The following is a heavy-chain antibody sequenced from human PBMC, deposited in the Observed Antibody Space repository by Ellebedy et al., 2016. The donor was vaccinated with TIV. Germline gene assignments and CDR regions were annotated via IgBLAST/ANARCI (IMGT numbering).Heavy chain of an antibody. CDR2: IYPGDSDT. CDR1: GYSFTSYW. D-gene: IGHD2-2*01. CDR3: ARPRCLVPAAMPCGDYFDY. Sequence: GESLKISXKGSGYSFTSYWIGWVRQMPGKGLEWMGIIYPGDSDTRYSPSFQGQVTISADKSISTAYLQWSSLKASDTAMYYCARPRCLVPAAMPCGDYFDYWGQGTLVTVSS. J-gene: IGHJ4*02. V-gene: IGHV5-51*01.